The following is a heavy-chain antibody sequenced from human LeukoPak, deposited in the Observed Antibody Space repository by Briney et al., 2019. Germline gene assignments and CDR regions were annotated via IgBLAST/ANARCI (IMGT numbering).Heavy chain of an antibody. D-gene: IGHD2-21*02. V-gene: IGHV3-21*01. CDR3: ARDRSEVYCGGDCYPGDAFDI. J-gene: IGHJ3*02. CDR2: ISSSSSYI. CDR1: GFTFSSYS. Sequence: GGSLRLSCAASGFTFSSYSMNWVRQAPGKGLEWVSSISSSSSYIYYADSVKGRFTTSRDNAKNSLYLQMNSLRVEDTSIYYCARDRSEVYCGGDCYPGDAFDIWGQGTMVTVSS.